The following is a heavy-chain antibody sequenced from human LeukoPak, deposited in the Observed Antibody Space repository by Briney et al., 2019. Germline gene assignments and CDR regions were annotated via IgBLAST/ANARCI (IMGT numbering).Heavy chain of an antibody. CDR1: GFTFSSYA. J-gene: IGHJ5*02. CDR2: TSGSGGST. Sequence: GGSLRLSCAASGFTFSSYAMSWVRQAPGKGLEWVSATSGSGGSTYYADSVKGRFTISRDNSKNTLYLQMNSLRAEDTAVYYCAKDRDMITFGGAWGQGTLVTVSS. D-gene: IGHD3-16*01. CDR3: AKDRDMITFGGA. V-gene: IGHV3-23*01.